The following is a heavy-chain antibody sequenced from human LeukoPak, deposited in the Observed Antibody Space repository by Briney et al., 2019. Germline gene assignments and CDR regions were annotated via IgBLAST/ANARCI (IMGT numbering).Heavy chain of an antibody. Sequence: ASVKVSCKASGYTFTSYGISWVRQAPGQGPERMGWISAYNGNTNYAQKLQGRVTMTTDTSTSTAYMELRSLRSDDTAVYYCARDIWFGELFNWFDPWGQGTLVTVSS. CDR2: ISAYNGNT. V-gene: IGHV1-18*01. J-gene: IGHJ5*02. D-gene: IGHD3-10*01. CDR1: GYTFTSYG. CDR3: ARDIWFGELFNWFDP.